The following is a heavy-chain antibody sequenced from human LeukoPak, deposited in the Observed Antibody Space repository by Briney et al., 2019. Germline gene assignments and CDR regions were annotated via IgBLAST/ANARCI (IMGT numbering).Heavy chain of an antibody. Sequence: GGSLRLSCAASGFTFNNYAMNWVRQAPGKGLEWVSAISAGGSSTYYPDSVKGRFTISRDNAKNSLYLQMNSLRAEDTAVYYCARDNPTYYDFWSGYYPDYWGQGTLVTVSS. D-gene: IGHD3-3*01. J-gene: IGHJ4*02. CDR1: GFTFNNYA. CDR2: ISAGGSST. CDR3: ARDNPTYYDFWSGYYPDY. V-gene: IGHV3-23*01.